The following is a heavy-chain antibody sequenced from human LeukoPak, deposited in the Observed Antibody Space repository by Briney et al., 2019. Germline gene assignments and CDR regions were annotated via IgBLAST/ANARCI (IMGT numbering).Heavy chain of an antibody. Sequence: SETLSLTCTVSGYSISSGYYWGWIRQPPGKGLEWTGSIHHSGRTYYNPSLKSRVTISVDTSKTQFSLKLSSVTAAAPAVYSGARSEGSYDYVWGSYDEHWGQGTLVTVPS. D-gene: IGHD3-16*01. V-gene: IGHV4-38-2*02. CDR1: GYSISSGYY. CDR3: ARSEGSYDYVWGSYDEH. CDR2: IHHSGRT. J-gene: IGHJ1*01.